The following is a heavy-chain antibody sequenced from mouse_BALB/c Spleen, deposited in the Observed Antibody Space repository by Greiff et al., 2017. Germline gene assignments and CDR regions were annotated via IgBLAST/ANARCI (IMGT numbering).Heavy chain of an antibody. CDR3: AFPYYGSSYAMDY. CDR1: GFNIKDTY. D-gene: IGHD1-1*01. V-gene: IGHV14-3*02. CDR2: IDPANGNT. Sequence: VQLQESGAELVKPGASVKLSCTASGFNIKDTYMHWVKQRPEQGLEWIGRIDPANGNTKYDPKFQGKATITADTSSNTAYLQLSSLTSEDTAVYYCAFPYYGSSYAMDYWGQGTSVTVSS. J-gene: IGHJ4*01.